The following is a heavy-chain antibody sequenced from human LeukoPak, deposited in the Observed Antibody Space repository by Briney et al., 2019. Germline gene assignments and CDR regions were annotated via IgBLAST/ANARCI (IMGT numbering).Heavy chain of an antibody. CDR2: IYYSGST. D-gene: IGHD2-21*02. Sequence: SETLSLTCTVSGGSISSHYWSWIRQPPGKGLEWIGYIYYSGSTNYNPSLKSRVTISVDTSKNQFSLKPSSVTAADTAVYYCARDSRDAYYYYYMDVWGKGTTVTVSS. CDR3: ARDSRDAYYYYYMDV. J-gene: IGHJ6*03. CDR1: GGSISSHY. V-gene: IGHV4-59*11.